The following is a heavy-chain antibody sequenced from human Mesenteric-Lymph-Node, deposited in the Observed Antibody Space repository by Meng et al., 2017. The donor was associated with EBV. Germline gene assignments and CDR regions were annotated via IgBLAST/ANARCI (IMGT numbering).Heavy chain of an antibody. Sequence: LHLRRPGPGLRQPSATHSLTCPVSGGSLTSRSYFWGSIRQPPGKGLEWIGSIFYSGSTYYNPSLESRVTISVDTSRNQFSLKLTSVTAADTAVYYCAGPDYGNNWGRFDYWGQGTLVTVSS. V-gene: IGHV4-39*07. CDR2: IFYSGST. CDR3: AGPDYGNNWGRFDY. J-gene: IGHJ4*02. D-gene: IGHD4-17*01. CDR1: GGSLTSRSYF.